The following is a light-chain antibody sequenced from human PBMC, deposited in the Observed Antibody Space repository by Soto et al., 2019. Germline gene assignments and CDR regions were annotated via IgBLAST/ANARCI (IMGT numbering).Light chain of an antibody. V-gene: IGKV3-20*01. CDR1: QSVSNNY. Sequence: EIVLTQSPGTLSLSPGERATLSCRASQSVSNNYLAWYQQKPGQAPRLLIYGVSTRATGTPDRISGSGSGTDFTLTISRLEPEDFAVYYCQQCGSSRRTFGQGTKVDIK. CDR2: GVS. J-gene: IGKJ1*01. CDR3: QQCGSSRRT.